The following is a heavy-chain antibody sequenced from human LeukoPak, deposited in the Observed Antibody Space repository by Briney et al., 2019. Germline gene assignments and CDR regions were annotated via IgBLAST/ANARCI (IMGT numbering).Heavy chain of an antibody. Sequence: SVKVSCKASGSTFSSYAISWVRQAPGQGLEWMGGIIPIFGTANYAQKFQGRVTITADESTSTAYMELSSLRSEDTAVYYCARAAPGYSSGWYLTFDPWGQGTLVTVSS. J-gene: IGHJ5*02. CDR3: ARAAPGYSSGWYLTFDP. CDR1: GSTFSSYA. V-gene: IGHV1-69*13. D-gene: IGHD6-19*01. CDR2: IIPIFGTA.